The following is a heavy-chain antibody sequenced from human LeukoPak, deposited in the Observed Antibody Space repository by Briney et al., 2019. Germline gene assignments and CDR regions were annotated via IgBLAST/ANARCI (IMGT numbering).Heavy chain of an antibody. CDR2: ISGSGGST. CDR3: AKARYYDSSGPPSFQH. Sequence: PGGSLRLSCAASGFTFTNYGMSWVRQGPGKGLEWVSAISGSGGSTYYADSVKGRFTISRDNSKNTLYLQMNSLRAEDTAVYYCAKARYYDSSGPPSFQHWGQGTLVTVSS. D-gene: IGHD3-22*01. CDR1: GFTFTNYG. J-gene: IGHJ1*01. V-gene: IGHV3-23*01.